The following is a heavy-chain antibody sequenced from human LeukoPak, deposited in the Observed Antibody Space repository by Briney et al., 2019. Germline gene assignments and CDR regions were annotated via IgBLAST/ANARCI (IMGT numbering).Heavy chain of an antibody. CDR2: IYSGGST. D-gene: IGHD3-10*01. CDR1: GFSVSNNY. V-gene: IGHV3-53*01. Sequence: GGPLRLSCAASGFSVSNNYMSWVRQAPGKGLEWVSVIYSGGSTYYADSVKGRFTISRDNSKNTLYLQMNSLRADDTAVYYCVAARGVGYWGQGTLVTVSS. J-gene: IGHJ4*02. CDR3: VAARGVGY.